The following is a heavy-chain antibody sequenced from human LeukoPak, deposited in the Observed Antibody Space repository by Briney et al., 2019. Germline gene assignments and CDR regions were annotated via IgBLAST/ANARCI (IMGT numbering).Heavy chain of an antibody. CDR3: ARDGSDSSGYYWSDYFDY. Sequence: SETLSLTCTVSGGSISSSSYYWGWIRQPPGKGLEWIGSIYYSGSTYYNPSLKSRVTISVDTSKNQFSLKLSSVTAADTAVYYCARDGSDSSGYYWSDYFDYWGQGTLVTVSS. CDR1: GGSISSSSYY. CDR2: IYYSGST. D-gene: IGHD3-22*01. J-gene: IGHJ4*02. V-gene: IGHV4-39*02.